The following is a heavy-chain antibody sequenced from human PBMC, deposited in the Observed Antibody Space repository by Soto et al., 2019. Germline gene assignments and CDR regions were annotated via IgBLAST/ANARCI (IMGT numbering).Heavy chain of an antibody. V-gene: IGHV3-11*06. Sequence: GGSLRLSCVVSGFTSGFTFSDYYMSWIRQAPGKGLEWVSYISSSSSYTNYADSVKGRFTISRDNAKNSLYLQMNSLRAEDTAVYYCARDIGHYYDSSGYLVAGYWGQGTLVTVSS. CDR1: GFTFSDYY. CDR2: ISSSSSYT. CDR3: ARDIGHYYDSSGYLVAGY. D-gene: IGHD3-22*01. J-gene: IGHJ4*02.